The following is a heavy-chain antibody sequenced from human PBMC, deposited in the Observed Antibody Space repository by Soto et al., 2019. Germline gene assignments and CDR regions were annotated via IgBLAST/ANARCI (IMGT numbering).Heavy chain of an antibody. D-gene: IGHD1-7*01. Sequence: SETLSLTCTVSGGSISSGGYYWSWIRQHPGKGLEWIGYIYYSGSTYYNPSLESRVTISVDTSKNQFSLKLSSVTAADTAVYYCARERTAQAGTTYFDYWGQGTLVTVSS. V-gene: IGHV4-31*03. J-gene: IGHJ4*02. CDR3: ARERTAQAGTTYFDY. CDR2: IYYSGST. CDR1: GGSISSGGYY.